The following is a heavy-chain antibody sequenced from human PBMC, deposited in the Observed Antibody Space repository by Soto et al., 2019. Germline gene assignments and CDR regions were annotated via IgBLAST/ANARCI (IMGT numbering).Heavy chain of an antibody. CDR1: GFTVSSKY. CDR3: ARDPRYCSGGNCYSSYYYYYLDV. Sequence: GSLRLSCAASGFTVSSKYMSWVRQAPGKGLEWVSLIQSGGPTYYADSVKGRFTISRDTSENTLHLQMDSLRAEDTAVYYCARDPRYCSGGNCYSSYYYYYLDVWGIGTTVTVSS. D-gene: IGHD2-15*01. V-gene: IGHV3-66*01. CDR2: IQSGGPT. J-gene: IGHJ6*03.